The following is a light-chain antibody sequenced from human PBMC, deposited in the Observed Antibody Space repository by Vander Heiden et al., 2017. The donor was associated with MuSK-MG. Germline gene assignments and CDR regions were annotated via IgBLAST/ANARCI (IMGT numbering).Light chain of an antibody. J-gene: IGKJ2*01. Sequence: EIVLTHSPGTLSLSPGERATLSCRASQSVSSSYVAWYQQKPRQAPRLLIYDASSSATDIPDRFSGSGSGTDFTLTISRLEPEDFAVYYCQQYGSSPETFGQGTKLEMK. CDR2: DAS. CDR1: QSVSSSY. V-gene: IGKV3-20*01. CDR3: QQYGSSPET.